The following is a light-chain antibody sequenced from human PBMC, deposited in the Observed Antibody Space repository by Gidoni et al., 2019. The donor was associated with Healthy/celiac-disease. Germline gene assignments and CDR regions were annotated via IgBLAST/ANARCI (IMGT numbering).Light chain of an antibody. Sequence: EIVLTQSPGTLSLSPGERATLSCRASQSVSGTYLAWYQQKPGKAPRLLIYGASSRATGIPDRFSGSASGTDFTLSINRLESEDFAVYYCHQYGASPYTFGQGTKLEIK. CDR3: HQYGASPYT. J-gene: IGKJ2*01. V-gene: IGKV3-20*01. CDR1: QSVSGTY. CDR2: GAS.